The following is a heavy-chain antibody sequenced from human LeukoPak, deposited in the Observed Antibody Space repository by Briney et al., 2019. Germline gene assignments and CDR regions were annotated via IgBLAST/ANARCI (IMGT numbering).Heavy chain of an antibody. V-gene: IGHV4-39*01. J-gene: IGHJ4*02. Sequence: SVTLSLTCTVSGGSISSSSYYWGWIRQPPGKGLEWIGSIYYSGSTYYNPSLKSRVTISVDTSKNQFSLKLSSVTAADTAVYYCARLGYDSSGYYIDYWGQGTLVTVSS. CDR3: ARLGYDSSGYYIDY. CDR2: IYYSGST. CDR1: GGSISSSSYY. D-gene: IGHD3-22*01.